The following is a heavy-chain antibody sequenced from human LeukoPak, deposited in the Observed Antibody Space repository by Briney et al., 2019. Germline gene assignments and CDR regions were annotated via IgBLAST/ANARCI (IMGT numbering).Heavy chain of an antibody. D-gene: IGHD2-8*01. V-gene: IGHV3-74*01. Sequence: GGSLRLSCVASGFTFSNYAMNWVRQAPGKGLVWVARIDSDGSGTSYADSVKGQFTISRDNAKNTLCLQMNSLRADDTAVYYCVTQWDYWGQGTLVTVSS. J-gene: IGHJ4*02. CDR2: IDSDGSGT. CDR1: GFTFSNYA. CDR3: VTQWDY.